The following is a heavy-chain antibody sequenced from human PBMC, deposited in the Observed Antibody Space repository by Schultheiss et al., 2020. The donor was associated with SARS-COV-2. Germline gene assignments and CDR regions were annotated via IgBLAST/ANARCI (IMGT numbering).Heavy chain of an antibody. D-gene: IGHD5-18*01. CDR1: GGSISSYY. CDR3: ARGGRGYSYGYYGMDV. V-gene: IGHV4-59*12. J-gene: IGHJ6*02. CDR2: IHYSGST. Sequence: SETLSLTCTVSGGSISSYYWSWIRQPPGKGLEWIGFIHYSGSTYYNPSLRSRLAISADTSKNQFSLKLSSVTAADTAVYYCARGGRGYSYGYYGMDVWGQGTTVTVSS.